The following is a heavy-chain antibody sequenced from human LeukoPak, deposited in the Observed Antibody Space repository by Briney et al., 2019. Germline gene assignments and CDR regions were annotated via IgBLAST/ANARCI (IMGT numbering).Heavy chain of an antibody. Sequence: ASVKVSCKASGYTFTSYDINWVRQATGQGLEWMGWMNPNSSNTGYAQKFQGRVTMTRNTSISTAYMELSSLRSEDTAVYYCARMELNYYGSGSYYNVTDYWGQGTLVTVSS. J-gene: IGHJ4*02. V-gene: IGHV1-8*01. CDR1: GYTFTSYD. CDR3: ARMELNYYGSGSYYNVTDY. CDR2: MNPNSSNT. D-gene: IGHD3-10*01.